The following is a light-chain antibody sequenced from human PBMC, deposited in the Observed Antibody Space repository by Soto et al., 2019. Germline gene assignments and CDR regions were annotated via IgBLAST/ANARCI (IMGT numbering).Light chain of an antibody. V-gene: IGLV2-11*01. Sequence: QSVLTKPASVSGSPGQSVTISCTGTSSDVGGYNYVSWYQEQPGKAPKLMIYDVSKRPSGVPDRFSGSKSGNTASLTISGLQAEDEADYYCCSYAGSYSYVFGTGTKVTVL. CDR2: DVS. CDR3: CSYAGSYSYV. J-gene: IGLJ1*01. CDR1: SSDVGGYNY.